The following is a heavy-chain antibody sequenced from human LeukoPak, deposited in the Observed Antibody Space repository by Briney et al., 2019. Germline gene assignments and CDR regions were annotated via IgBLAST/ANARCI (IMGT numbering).Heavy chain of an antibody. Sequence: GGSPRLSCAASGFTFSSYAMSWVRQAPGKGLEWVSAISGSGGSTYYADSAKGRFTISRDNSKNTLYLQMNSLRAEDTAVYYCAKGYYGSGSYFTRASPWGQGTLVTVSS. D-gene: IGHD3-10*01. CDR3: AKGYYGSGSYFTRASP. CDR2: ISGSGGST. J-gene: IGHJ5*02. CDR1: GFTFSSYA. V-gene: IGHV3-23*01.